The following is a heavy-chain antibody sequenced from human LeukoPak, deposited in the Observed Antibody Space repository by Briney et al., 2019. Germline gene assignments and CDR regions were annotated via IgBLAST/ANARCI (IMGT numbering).Heavy chain of an antibody. CDR3: AKDGSGWYRGNFDY. D-gene: IGHD6-19*01. V-gene: IGHV3-23*01. J-gene: IGHJ4*02. Sequence: GGSLRLSCAACGCTFSSYAMILVRQAPGNAREWASAISGSGGSTYYADSVKGQFTISRHNSKNPLYLQMNSLRAEDTALYYCAKDGSGWYRGNFDYWGQGTLVTVSS. CDR1: GCTFSSYA. CDR2: ISGSGGST.